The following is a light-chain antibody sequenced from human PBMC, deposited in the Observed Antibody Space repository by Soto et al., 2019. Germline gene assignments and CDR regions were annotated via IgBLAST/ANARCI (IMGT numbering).Light chain of an antibody. Sequence: QSVLTQPASVSGSPGQSITISCTGTSSDVVGYNYVSWYQQQPGKDPKFMIYDVSNRPSGVSNRFSGSKSGNTASLTISGLQAEDEADYYCCSYTTSNTRQIVFGTGTKVTVL. CDR1: SSDVVGYNY. V-gene: IGLV2-14*01. CDR2: DVS. J-gene: IGLJ1*01. CDR3: CSYTTSNTRQIV.